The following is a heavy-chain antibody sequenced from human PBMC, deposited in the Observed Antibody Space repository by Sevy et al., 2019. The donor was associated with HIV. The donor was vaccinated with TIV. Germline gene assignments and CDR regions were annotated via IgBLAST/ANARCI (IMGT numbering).Heavy chain of an antibody. CDR1: GFTFRDYP. CDR2: ISRASDSI. Sequence: GGSLRLSCAASGFTFRDYPMNWIRPAPGKGLEWLSYISRASDSIYYADSVMGRFTVSRDNAKNSLYLQMDRLSDEDTAIYYCAREHTGSFPDFWGQGTLVTVSS. D-gene: IGHD1-26*01. V-gene: IGHV3-48*02. CDR3: AREHTGSFPDF. J-gene: IGHJ4*02.